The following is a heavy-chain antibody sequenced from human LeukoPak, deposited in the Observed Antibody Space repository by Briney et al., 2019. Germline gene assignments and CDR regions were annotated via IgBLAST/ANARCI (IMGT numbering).Heavy chain of an antibody. CDR3: ARGRGYNSFDY. V-gene: IGHV4-34*01. J-gene: IGHJ4*02. CDR1: GGSFSGYY. D-gene: IGHD2/OR15-2a*01. Sequence: PSETLSLTCAVYGGSFSGYYWSWIRPPPGKGLEWIGEINHSGSTNYNPSLKSRVTISVDTSKNQFSLKLSSVTAADTAVYYCARGRGYNSFDYWGQGTLVTVSS. CDR2: INHSGST.